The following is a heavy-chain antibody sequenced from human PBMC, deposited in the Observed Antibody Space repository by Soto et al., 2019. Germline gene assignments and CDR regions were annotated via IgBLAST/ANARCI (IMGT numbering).Heavy chain of an antibody. CDR3: ARGRSGGPRFDP. CDR2: VDYSGST. J-gene: IGHJ5*02. D-gene: IGHD2-15*01. CDR1: SVSVSSGSHY. V-gene: IGHV4-61*01. Sequence: QVQLQESGPGLVKPSETLSLTCTVSSVSVSSGSHYQSWIRQPPGKGLEWIGYVDYSGSTSYNPSLASRVTISADTCKNRFSLKLSSGTAADAAVDYCARGRSGGPRFDPWGQGTLVTVPS.